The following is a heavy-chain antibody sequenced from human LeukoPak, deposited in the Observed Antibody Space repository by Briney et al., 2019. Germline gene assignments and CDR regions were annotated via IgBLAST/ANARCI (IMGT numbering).Heavy chain of an antibody. CDR2: IYYSESA. D-gene: IGHD3-3*01. V-gene: IGHV4-30-4*08. Sequence: PSETLSLTCTVSGASITSGDYYLSWVRQPPGKGLEWIGYIYYSESAYYNPSLMSRLTISIDTSKNQFSLKLSSVTAADTAVYYCARGRKRFLEWLLYPRAFDIWGQGTMVTVSS. CDR1: GASITSGDYY. CDR3: ARGRKRFLEWLLYPRAFDI. J-gene: IGHJ3*02.